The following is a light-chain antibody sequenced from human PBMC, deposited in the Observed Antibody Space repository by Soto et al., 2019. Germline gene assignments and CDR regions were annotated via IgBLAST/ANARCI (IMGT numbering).Light chain of an antibody. J-gene: IGKJ1*01. CDR3: QPYNNWPRT. Sequence: EIVMTQSPATLSVAPGERATLSCMPSQSVSSNLARYKQKPGQAPSLLVYGASTRATGIPARFSGSGSGTEFTLTISSLQSEDFAVYYCQPYNNWPRTFGQGTKVDIK. V-gene: IGKV3-15*01. CDR1: QSVSSN. CDR2: GAS.